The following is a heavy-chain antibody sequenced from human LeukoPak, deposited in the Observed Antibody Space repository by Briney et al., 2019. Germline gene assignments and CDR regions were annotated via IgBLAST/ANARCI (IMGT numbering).Heavy chain of an antibody. V-gene: IGHV4-59*01. CDR3: ARGPLAVANYYFDY. CDR1: GGSISSYY. CDR2: IYYSGST. Sequence: KTSETLSLTCTVSGGSISSYYWSWIRQPPGKGLEWIGYIYYSGSTNYNPSLKSRVTISVDTSKNQFSLKLSSVTAADTAVYYCARGPLAVANYYFDYWGQGTLVTVSS. D-gene: IGHD6-19*01. J-gene: IGHJ4*02.